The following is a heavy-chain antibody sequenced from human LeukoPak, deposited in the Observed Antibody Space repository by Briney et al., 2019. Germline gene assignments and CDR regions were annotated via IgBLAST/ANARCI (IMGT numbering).Heavy chain of an antibody. J-gene: IGHJ3*02. CDR3: ARGVEMARFLDAFDI. CDR2: IYYSGST. CDR1: GGSISSYY. Sequence: SETLSLTCTVSGGSISSYYWSWIRQPPGKGLEWIGYIYYSGSTNYNPSLKSRVTISVDTSKNQFSLKLSSVTAADTAVYYCARGVEMARFLDAFDIWGQGTMVTVSS. D-gene: IGHD5-24*01. V-gene: IGHV4-59*01.